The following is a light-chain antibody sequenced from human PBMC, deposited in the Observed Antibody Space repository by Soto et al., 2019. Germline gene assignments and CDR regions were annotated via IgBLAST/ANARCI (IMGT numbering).Light chain of an antibody. CDR2: SAS. V-gene: IGKV1-39*01. J-gene: IGKJ5*01. CDR3: QQSLTMPIT. Sequence: DIQMTQSPSSLSASVGDRVTITCRASQTINKNLNWYLQRPGQAPKLLIRSASTLQRGVPSRFSGSGSRTEFTLTIADLQPDDFGTYYCQQSLTMPITFGHGTRLEI. CDR1: QTINKN.